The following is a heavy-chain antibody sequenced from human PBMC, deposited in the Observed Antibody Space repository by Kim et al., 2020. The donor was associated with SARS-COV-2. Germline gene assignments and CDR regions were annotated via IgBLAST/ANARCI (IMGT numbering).Heavy chain of an antibody. J-gene: IGHJ6*02. CDR1: GGSISSYY. CDR2: IYYSVST. V-gene: IGHV4-59*13. CDR3: ARDSGLAAQTPYYYYGMDV. D-gene: IGHD3-10*01. Sequence: SETLSLTCTVSGGSISSYYWSWIRQPPGKGLEWIGYIYYSVSTHYNPSLKSRVTISVDTSKNQFSLKLSSVTAADTAVYYCARDSGLAAQTPYYYYGMDVWGQGTTVTVSS.